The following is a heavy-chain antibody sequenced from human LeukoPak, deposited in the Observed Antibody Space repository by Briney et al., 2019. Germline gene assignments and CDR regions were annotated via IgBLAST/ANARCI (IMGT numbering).Heavy chain of an antibody. CDR2: IYYSGST. CDR1: GGSIRSYY. V-gene: IGHV4-59*01. CDR3: ARGYYYYDSSGYSNWFDP. Sequence: SETLSLTCSVSGGSIRSYYWSWIRQPPGKGLEWIGYIYYSGSTNYIPSLKSRVTLSVDTSKNQFSLKLSSVTAADTAVYYCARGYYYYDSSGYSNWFDPWGQGTLDTVSS. D-gene: IGHD3-22*01. J-gene: IGHJ5*02.